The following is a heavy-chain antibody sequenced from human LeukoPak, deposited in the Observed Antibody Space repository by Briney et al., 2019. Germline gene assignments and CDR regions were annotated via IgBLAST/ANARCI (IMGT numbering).Heavy chain of an antibody. Sequence: PSETLSLTCTVSGASISSSSYYWGWIRQPPGKGLEWIGSIYYSGSTYYNPSLKSRVTISVDTSKNHFSLKLSSVTAADTAVYYCARTFYDYVWGSYRYDAYDLWGQGTMVTVSS. CDR1: GASISSSSYY. CDR3: ARTFYDYVWGSYRYDAYDL. J-gene: IGHJ3*01. D-gene: IGHD3-16*02. CDR2: IYYSGST. V-gene: IGHV4-39*07.